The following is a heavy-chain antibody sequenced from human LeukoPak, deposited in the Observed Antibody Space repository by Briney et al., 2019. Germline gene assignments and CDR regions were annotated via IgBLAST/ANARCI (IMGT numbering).Heavy chain of an antibody. Sequence: AETLSLTCTGSGGSISSYCWSWLRQPPGKGLEWIGYIYYSGCTNYNRSLMRRATISLATTTNRFSLTLRSVPAAATAVCYCAGGPYCADTPGAFDIWGQGKMVTVSS. CDR3: AGGPYCADTPGAFDI. CDR2: IYYSGCT. J-gene: IGHJ3*02. CDR1: GGSISSYC. V-gene: IGHV4-59*01. D-gene: IGHD3-16*01.